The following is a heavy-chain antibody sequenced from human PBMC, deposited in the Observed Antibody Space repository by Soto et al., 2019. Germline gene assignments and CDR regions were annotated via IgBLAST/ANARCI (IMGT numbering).Heavy chain of an antibody. Sequence: SETLSLTCTVSGGSVRTGSYDWAWIRQPPGQGLEWIGKIFFTGSAHYNPSLNNRVTMSVDTSKNQFSLTVTPVTAADTAIYYCARDGHGMDVWGQGTTVTVSS. V-gene: IGHV4-61*01. J-gene: IGHJ6*02. CDR3: ARDGHGMDV. CDR2: IFFTGSA. CDR1: GGSVRTGSYD.